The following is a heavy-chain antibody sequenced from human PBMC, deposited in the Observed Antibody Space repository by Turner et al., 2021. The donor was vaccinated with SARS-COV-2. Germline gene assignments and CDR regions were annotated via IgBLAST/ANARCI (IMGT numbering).Heavy chain of an antibody. Sequence: QLQLQESGPGLLKPSETLSLTCTVSGGSISSSSYYWGWIRQPPGKGLEWIGSIYYSGSTYYNPSLKSRVTISVDTSKNQFSLKLSSVTAADTAVYYCAGEVVVLTTTHYGMDVWGQGTTVTVS. CDR3: AGEVVVLTTTHYGMDV. V-gene: IGHV4-39*01. CDR1: GGSISSSSYY. J-gene: IGHJ6*02. D-gene: IGHD1-26*01. CDR2: IYYSGST.